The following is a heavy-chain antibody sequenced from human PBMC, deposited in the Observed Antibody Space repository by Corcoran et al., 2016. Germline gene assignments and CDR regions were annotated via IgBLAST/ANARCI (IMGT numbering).Heavy chain of an antibody. CDR1: GYTFTGYY. Sequence: QVQLVKSGAEVKKPGASVKVSCKASGYTFTGYYMHWVRQAPGQGLEWMGWINPNIGGTNYAQKFQGRVTMNRDTSISQAYMELSRLRSDDTAVYYCARGLNSISYTYYYVMDFWGQGTTVTVSS. V-gene: IGHV1-2*02. J-gene: IGHJ6*02. CDR2: INPNIGGT. CDR3: ARGLNSISYTYYYVMDF. D-gene: IGHD6-6*01.